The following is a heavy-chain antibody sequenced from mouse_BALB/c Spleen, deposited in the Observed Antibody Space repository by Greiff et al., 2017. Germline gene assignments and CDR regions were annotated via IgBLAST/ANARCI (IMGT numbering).Heavy chain of an antibody. CDR2: IYPGSGNT. Sequence: QVQLQQSGAELARPGASVKLSCKASVYTFTDYYINWVKQRTGQGLEWIGEIYPGSGNTYYNEKFKGKATLTADKSSSTAYMQLSSLTSEDSAVYFCALTTASYYFDYWGQGTTLTVSS. CDR1: VYTFTDYY. CDR3: ALTTASYYFDY. D-gene: IGHD1-2*01. V-gene: IGHV1-77*01. J-gene: IGHJ2*01.